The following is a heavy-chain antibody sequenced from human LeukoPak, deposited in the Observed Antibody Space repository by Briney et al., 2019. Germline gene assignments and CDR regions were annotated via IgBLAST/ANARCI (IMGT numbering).Heavy chain of an antibody. CDR1: GGSISSYY. J-gene: IGHJ6*02. V-gene: IGHV4-59*08. CDR2: IYYSGRT. CDR3: ARRFDYYYGMDV. Sequence: PSETLSLTCTVSGGSISSYYWSWIRQPPGKGLEWIGYIYYSGRTNYNPSLKSRVTISVDTSRNQFSLKLSSVTAADTAVYYCARRFDYYYGMDVWGQGTTVTVSS.